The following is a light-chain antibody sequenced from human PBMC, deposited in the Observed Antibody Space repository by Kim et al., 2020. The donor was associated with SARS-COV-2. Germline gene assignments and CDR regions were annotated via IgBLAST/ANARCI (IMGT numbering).Light chain of an antibody. V-gene: IGLV3-21*04. J-gene: IGLJ2*01. CDR2: YDS. CDR3: QVWDSSSDHPV. CDR1: NIGSKS. Sequence: APGKTARIPCGGNNIGSKSVHWYQQKPGQAPVLVIYYDSDRPSGIPERFSGSNSGNTATLTISRVEAGDEADYYCQVWDSSSDHPVFGGGTQRPS.